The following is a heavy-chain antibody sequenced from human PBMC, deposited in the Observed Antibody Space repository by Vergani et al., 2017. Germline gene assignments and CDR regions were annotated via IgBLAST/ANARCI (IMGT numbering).Heavy chain of an antibody. CDR3: AHRQVDSVVISFDE. CDR2: IYWDDDT. D-gene: IGHD4-23*01. J-gene: IGHJ4*02. Sequence: QITLKESGPTLVKPPQTLTLTCTFSGFSLSTSGVGVGWIRQPPGKAREWLALIYWDDDTRYSPSLKSRLTIIKDTSKNQVVLTMTNMDPVETATYYCAHRQVDSVVISFDEWGQGSLVTVSS. CDR1: GFSLSTSGVG. V-gene: IGHV2-5*02.